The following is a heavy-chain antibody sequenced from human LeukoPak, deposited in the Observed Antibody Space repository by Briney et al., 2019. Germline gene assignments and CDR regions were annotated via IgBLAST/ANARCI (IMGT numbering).Heavy chain of an antibody. CDR3: ARAYYSSGSFSFSH. D-gene: IGHD3-22*01. J-gene: IGHJ4*02. CDR1: GDSMSPYY. CDR2: SYYTGST. V-gene: IGHV4-59*08. Sequence: KPSETLSLTCIVSGDSMSPYYWNWIRQPPGKGLEWIGYSYYTGSTNYNPSLTSRVTISVDTSKNQVSLKLSSVTAADTAVYYCARAYYSSGSFSFSHWGQGTLVTVSS.